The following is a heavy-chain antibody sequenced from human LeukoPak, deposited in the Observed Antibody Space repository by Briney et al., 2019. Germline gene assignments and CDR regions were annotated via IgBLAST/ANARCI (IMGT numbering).Heavy chain of an antibody. Sequence: PSETLPLTCIVSGGSISSYYWSWIRRPPGKGLEWIGYIYNNGNTNYNPSLKSRVAMSVETSKNQFSLKLSSVTAADTAVYYCARDFAFDIWGQGTMVTVSS. V-gene: IGHV4-59*01. CDR2: IYNNGNT. CDR3: ARDFAFDI. J-gene: IGHJ3*02. CDR1: GGSISSYY.